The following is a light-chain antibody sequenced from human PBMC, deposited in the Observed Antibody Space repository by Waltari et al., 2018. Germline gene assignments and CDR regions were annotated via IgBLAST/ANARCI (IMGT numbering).Light chain of an antibody. CDR2: WAS. J-gene: IGKJ2*01. Sequence: IVMTQSPASLAVSLGERATINCKSSQSVSDSSNNKNFLAWYQQKPAQPPKLPIYWASTRDSGVPDRFSGRRSATAFTRTSSSLQPEDVAVYDCQQYYSTPYTFGQGPKLEI. CDR1: QSVSDSSNNKNF. CDR3: QQYYSTPYT. V-gene: IGKV4-1*01.